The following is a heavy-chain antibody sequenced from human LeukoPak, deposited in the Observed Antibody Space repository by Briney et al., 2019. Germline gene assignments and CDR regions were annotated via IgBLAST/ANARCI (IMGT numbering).Heavy chain of an antibody. D-gene: IGHD3-10*01. J-gene: IGHJ4*02. CDR2: INPNSGGT. CDR3: ARGDGESLHFDY. Sequence: GASVKVSCKASGYTFTGYYMHWVRQAPGQGLEWMGWINPNSGGTNYAQEFQGWVTVTRDTSISTAYMELSRLRSDDTAVYYCARGDGESLHFDYWGQGTLVTVSS. CDR1: GYTFTGYY. V-gene: IGHV1-2*04.